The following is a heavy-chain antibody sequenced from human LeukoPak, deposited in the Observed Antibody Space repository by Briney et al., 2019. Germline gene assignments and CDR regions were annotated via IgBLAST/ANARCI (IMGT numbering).Heavy chain of an antibody. Sequence: GGSLRLSCAASGFTFSSYAMSWVRQAPGKGLEWVSTISDSGRETYYADSVKGRFTISRDNAKNTLYLQMNSLRAEDTAVYYCARGTTGREYYFDYWGQGTLVTVSS. J-gene: IGHJ4*02. CDR2: ISDSGRET. D-gene: IGHD1-1*01. V-gene: IGHV3-23*01. CDR3: ARGTTGREYYFDY. CDR1: GFTFSSYA.